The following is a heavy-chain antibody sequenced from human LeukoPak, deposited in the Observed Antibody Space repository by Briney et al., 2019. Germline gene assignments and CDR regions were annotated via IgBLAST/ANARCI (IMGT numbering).Heavy chain of an antibody. V-gene: IGHV4-59*01. CDR1: GGSISSYY. J-gene: IGHJ3*02. CDR3: AREGLNDAFDI. Sequence: SETLSLTCTVSGGSISSYYWSWIRQPPGKGLEWIGYIYYSGSTNYNPSLKSRVTISVDTSKNQFSLKLSSVTAADTAVYYCAREGLNDAFDIWGQGTMVTVSS. CDR2: IYYSGST.